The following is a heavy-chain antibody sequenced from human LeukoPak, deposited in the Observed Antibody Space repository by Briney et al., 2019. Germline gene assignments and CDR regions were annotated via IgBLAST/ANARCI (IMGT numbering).Heavy chain of an antibody. CDR3: AREFTIIGGIINPFDY. CDR1: GGSVSSNSAA. Sequence: SQTLSLTCAISGGSVSSNSAAWNWSRQSPSRGLEWLGRTFYSSEWYSDYAVSVKSRITIKPDTSKNQFSLQLNSVTPEDAALYYCAREFTIIGGIINPFDYWGQGALVTVSS. V-gene: IGHV6-1*01. CDR2: TFYSSEWYS. D-gene: IGHD3-10*01. J-gene: IGHJ4*02.